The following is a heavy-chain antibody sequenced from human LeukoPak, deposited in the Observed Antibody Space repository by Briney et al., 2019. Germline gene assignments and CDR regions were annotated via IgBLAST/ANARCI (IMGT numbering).Heavy chain of an antibody. V-gene: IGHV3-21*01. J-gene: IGHJ4*02. CDR2: IRSSGTYM. Sequence: GGSLRLSCAASGFTFNSYTMNWVRQAPGKGLEWVSSIRSSGTYMYYADSMKGRFTISRDNAKNSLYLQMNSLRAEDTAVYYXXXXXXXEYYYDSSGYYSNWGQGTLVTVSS. CDR1: GFTFNSYT. CDR3: XXXXXXEYYYDSSGYYSN. D-gene: IGHD3-22*01.